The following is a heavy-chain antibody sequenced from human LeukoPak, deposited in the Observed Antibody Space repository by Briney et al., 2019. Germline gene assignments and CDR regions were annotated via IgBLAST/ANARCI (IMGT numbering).Heavy chain of an antibody. CDR3: AREPVPDPNLYSNSWYAFVY. V-gene: IGHV1-69*05. CDR2: IIPIFGTT. Sequence: SVKVSCKASGGTFSSYAISWVRQAPGQGLEWMGGIIPIFGTTNYAQKFQGRVMITTDESTSTAYMELSSLRSEDTAVYYCAREPVPDPNLYSNSWYAFVYWGQGTLVTVSS. CDR1: GGTFSSYA. J-gene: IGHJ4*02. D-gene: IGHD6-13*01.